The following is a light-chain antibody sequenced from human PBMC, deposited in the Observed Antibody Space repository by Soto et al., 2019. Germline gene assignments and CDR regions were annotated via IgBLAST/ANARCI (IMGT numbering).Light chain of an antibody. J-gene: IGLJ1*01. V-gene: IGLV2-8*01. CDR3: IAYAGNDNFV. Sequence: QSVLTQPPSASGSPGQSVTISCTGSSNDVGGNNDYVSWYQQHPGKAPKLLIYAVSKRPSGVSERFSGPKSGNTASLTVSGLQAVDEADYYCIAYAGNDNFVFGSGTKVTVL. CDR2: AVS. CDR1: SNDVGGNNDY.